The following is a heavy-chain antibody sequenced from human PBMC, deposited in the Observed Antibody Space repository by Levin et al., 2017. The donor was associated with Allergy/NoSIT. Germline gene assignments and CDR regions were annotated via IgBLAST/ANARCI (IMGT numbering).Heavy chain of an antibody. V-gene: IGHV3-21*01. CDR1: GFNFIRYT. CDR2: ISTGSDYI. Sequence: GGSLRLSCSTSGFNFIRYTMNWVRQAPGKGLEWVSSISTGSDYIYYADSVKGRFTISRDNAKNSLYLQMNSLRAEDTAVYYCARDGYYDSSGFYFYYFDSWGQGTLVTVSS. CDR3: ARDGYYDSSGFYFYYFDS. D-gene: IGHD3-22*01. J-gene: IGHJ4*02.